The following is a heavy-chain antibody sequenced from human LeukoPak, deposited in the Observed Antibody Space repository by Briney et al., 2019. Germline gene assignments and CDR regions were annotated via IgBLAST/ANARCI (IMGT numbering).Heavy chain of an antibody. CDR2: INHSGST. J-gene: IGHJ6*03. V-gene: IGHV4-34*01. CDR3: ARVVIWFGELFPYYYYYMDV. D-gene: IGHD3-10*01. CDR1: GGSFSGYY. Sequence: SETLSLTCAVYGGSFSGYYWSWIRQPPGKGLEWSGEINHSGSTNYNPSLKSRVTISVDTSKNQFSLKLSSVTAADTAVYYCARVVIWFGELFPYYYYYMDVWGKGTTVTVSS.